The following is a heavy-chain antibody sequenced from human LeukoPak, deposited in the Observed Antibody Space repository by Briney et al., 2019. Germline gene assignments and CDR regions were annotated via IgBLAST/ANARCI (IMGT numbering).Heavy chain of an antibody. D-gene: IGHD5-24*01. J-gene: IGHJ3*02. V-gene: IGHV4-59*01. CDR3: AREAREGHVFDI. CDR1: GGSISSYY. CDR2: NHYSGST. Sequence: SETLSLTFIVSGGSISSYYWSWIRQPPGKGLEWIGYNHYSGSTNYNPSLKSRVTISVDTSKNHFSLKLKSVTAADTAVYYCAREAREGHVFDIWGQGTMVTVSS.